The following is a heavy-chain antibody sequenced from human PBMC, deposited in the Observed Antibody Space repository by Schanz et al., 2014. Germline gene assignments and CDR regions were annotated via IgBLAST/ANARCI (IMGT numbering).Heavy chain of an antibody. D-gene: IGHD5-12*01. J-gene: IGHJ4*02. V-gene: IGHV3-7*01. Sequence: EVQLVESGGGLVQPGGSLRLSCAASGFTFSSYWMSWVRQAPGKGLEWVANIKQDGSEKYYVDSVQGRFTISRDNAKNSLYLQMNSLRAEDTAVYYCARDGYNAYDLKRGDYWGQGTQVAVS. CDR3: ARDGYNAYDLKRGDY. CDR2: IKQDGSEK. CDR1: GFTFSSYW.